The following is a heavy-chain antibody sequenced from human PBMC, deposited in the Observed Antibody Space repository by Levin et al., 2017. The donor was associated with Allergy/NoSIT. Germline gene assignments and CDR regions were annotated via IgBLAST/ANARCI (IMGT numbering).Heavy chain of an antibody. CDR1: GFTFSSYS. D-gene: IGHD3-9*01. CDR2: ISSSSSYI. J-gene: IGHJ4*02. Sequence: GGSLRLSCAASGFTFSSYSMNWVRQAPGKGLEWVSSISSSSSYIYYADSVKGRFTISRDNAKNSLYLQMNSLRAEDTAVYYCARDLGYYDILTGYYFGGQGTLVTVSS. CDR3: ARDLGYYDILTGYYF. V-gene: IGHV3-21*01.